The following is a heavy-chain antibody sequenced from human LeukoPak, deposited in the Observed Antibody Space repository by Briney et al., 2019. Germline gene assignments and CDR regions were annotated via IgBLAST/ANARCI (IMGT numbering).Heavy chain of an antibody. Sequence: GRSLRLFCAASGFTFSSYGMHWVRQAPGKGLEWVAVIWYDGSNKYYADSVKGRFTISRDNSKNTLYLQMNSLRAEDTAVYYCAKDYSGLYQYYYYYMDVWGKGTTVTVSS. V-gene: IGHV3-33*06. CDR2: IWYDGSNK. CDR3: AKDYSGLYQYYYYYMDV. D-gene: IGHD1-26*01. CDR1: GFTFSSYG. J-gene: IGHJ6*03.